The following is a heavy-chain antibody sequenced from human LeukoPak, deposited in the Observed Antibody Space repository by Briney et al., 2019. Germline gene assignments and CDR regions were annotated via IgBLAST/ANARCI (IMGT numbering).Heavy chain of an antibody. CDR1: GGTFKSYA. D-gene: IGHD2-2*01. CDR3: ARDSYCSSISCYHYYYYIDV. J-gene: IGHJ6*03. CDR2: IIAILGRA. Sequence: ASVTVSSTGSGGTFKSYAISWVRQAHGQGNEWMGGIIAILGRAHYAQKFQGRATITTDESTSTVYRELSRLRHGEPAVYYCARDSYCSSISCYHYYYYIDVWGKGTTVTVSS. V-gene: IGHV1-69*05.